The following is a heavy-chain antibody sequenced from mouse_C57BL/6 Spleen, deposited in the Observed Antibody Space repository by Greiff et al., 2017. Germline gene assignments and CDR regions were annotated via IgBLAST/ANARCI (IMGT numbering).Heavy chain of an antibody. CDR1: GYTFISYW. J-gene: IGHJ2*01. CDR2: IPPNSGSS. D-gene: IGHD2-3*01. CDR3: ARDGGDYFDY. V-gene: IGHV1-64*01. Sequence: QVQLQQPGAELVKPGASVKLSCKASGYTFISYWMHWVKQRPGQGLEWIGMIPPNSGSSNYNEKFKSKATLPVDKSSSTAYMQLSSLTSEDSAVYYCARDGGDYFDYWGQGTTLTVSS.